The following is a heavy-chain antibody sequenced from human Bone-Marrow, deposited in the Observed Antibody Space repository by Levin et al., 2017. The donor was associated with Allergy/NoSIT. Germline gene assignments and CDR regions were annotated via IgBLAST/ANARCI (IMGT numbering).Heavy chain of an antibody. CDR2: ISSSGSTI. CDR3: ARATIFGVDTDY. V-gene: IGHV3-48*03. J-gene: IGHJ4*02. CDR1: GFTFSSYE. D-gene: IGHD3-3*01. Sequence: GGSLRLSCAASGFTFSSYEMNWVRQAPGKGLEWVSYISSSGSTIYYADSVKGRFTISRDNAKNSLYLQMNSLRAEDTAVYYCARATIFGVDTDYWGQGTLVTVSS.